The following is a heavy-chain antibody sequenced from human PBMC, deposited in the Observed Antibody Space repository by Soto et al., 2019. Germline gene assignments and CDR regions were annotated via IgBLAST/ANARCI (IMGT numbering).Heavy chain of an antibody. V-gene: IGHV3-30*18. CDR1: GFTFSSYG. D-gene: IGHD3-9*01. Sequence: GGSLRLSCAASGFTFSSYGMHWVRQAPGKGLEWVAVISYDGSNKHYADSVKGRFTISRDNSKNTLYLQMNSLRAEDTAVYYCAKARYHYDILTGYRNYYFDYWGQGTLVTVSS. CDR2: ISYDGSNK. CDR3: AKARYHYDILTGYRNYYFDY. J-gene: IGHJ4*02.